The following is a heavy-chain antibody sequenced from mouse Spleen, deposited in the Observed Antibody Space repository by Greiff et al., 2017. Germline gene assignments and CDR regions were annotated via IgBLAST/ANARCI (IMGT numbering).Heavy chain of an antibody. Sequence: VMLVESGAELAKPGASVKLSCTASGYTFTSYWMHWVKQRPGQGLEWIGYINPSSGYTKYNQKFKDKATLTADKYSSTAYMQLSSLTYEDSAVYYCARRGSSFDYWGQGTTLTVSS. V-gene: IGHV1-7*01. CDR1: GYTFTSYW. J-gene: IGHJ2*01. CDR2: INPSSGYT. CDR3: ARRGSSFDY. D-gene: IGHD1-1*01.